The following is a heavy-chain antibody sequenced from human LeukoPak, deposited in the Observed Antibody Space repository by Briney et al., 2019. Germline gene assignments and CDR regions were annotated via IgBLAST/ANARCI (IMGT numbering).Heavy chain of an antibody. CDR1: GFTFSNYG. J-gene: IGHJ4*02. V-gene: IGHV3-33*06. D-gene: IGHD4-17*01. CDR2: IWYDGSNK. Sequence: PGGSLRLSCAASGFTFSNYGMYWVRQAPGKGLEWEATIWYDGSNKYYADSVKGRFTISRDNSKNTLYLQMNSLRAEDTAIYYCAKNTVAMTTVTTYFDYWGQGTLVTVSS. CDR3: AKNTVAMTTVTTYFDY.